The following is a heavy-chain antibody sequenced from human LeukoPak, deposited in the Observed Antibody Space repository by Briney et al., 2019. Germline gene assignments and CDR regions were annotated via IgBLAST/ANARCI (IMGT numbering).Heavy chain of an antibody. V-gene: IGHV3-11*01. D-gene: IGHD3-10*01. Sequence: GGSLRLSCAASGFTFSDYYMSWIRQAPGKGLEWVSYISISGSSIYYADSVKGRFTISRDNAKNSLYLQMNSLRAEDTAVYYCATSAGSYSNFAYWGQGTLVTVSS. CDR2: ISISGSSI. CDR1: GFTFSDYY. J-gene: IGHJ4*02. CDR3: ATSAGSYSNFAY.